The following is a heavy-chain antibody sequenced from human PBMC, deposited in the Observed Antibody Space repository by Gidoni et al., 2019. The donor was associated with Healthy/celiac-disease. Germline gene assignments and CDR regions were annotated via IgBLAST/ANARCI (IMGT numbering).Heavy chain of an antibody. D-gene: IGHD5-18*01. CDR2: ST. V-gene: IGHV4-39*01. Sequence: STYYNPSLKSRVTISVDTSKNQFSLKLSSVTAADTAVYYCARLAQLWFDYWGQGTLVTVSS. CDR3: ARLAQLWFDY. J-gene: IGHJ4*02.